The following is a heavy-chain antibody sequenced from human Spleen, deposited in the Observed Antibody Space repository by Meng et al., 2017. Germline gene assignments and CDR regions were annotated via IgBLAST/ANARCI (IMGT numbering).Heavy chain of an antibody. V-gene: IGHV4-39*07. Sequence: SETLSLTCTVSGDSLTSGSNYWAWIRQPPGKGLEWIGSVYHSGSTYYSPSLKSRVTLSVDTSKNQFSLSLTSVTAADTAVYYCARLLSGNYYVPTSEYWGQGTLVTVSS. D-gene: IGHD1-26*01. J-gene: IGHJ4*02. CDR1: GDSLTSGSNY. CDR3: ARLLSGNYYVPTSEY. CDR2: VYHSGST.